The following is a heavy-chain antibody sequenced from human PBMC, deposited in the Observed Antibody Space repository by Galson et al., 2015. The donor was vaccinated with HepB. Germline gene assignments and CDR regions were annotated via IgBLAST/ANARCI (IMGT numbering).Heavy chain of an antibody. CDR2: IYYSGST. J-gene: IGHJ5*02. CDR1: GGSISRGGYY. CDR3: GRFPPPGDEYQLLSDWFDP. V-gene: IGHV4-31*03. D-gene: IGHD2-2*01. Sequence: TRSLTCTVSGGSISRGGYYWSWIRQHPGKGLEWIGYIYYSGSTNYNPSLKSRVTISVDTSKNQFSLKLSSVTAADTAVYYCGRFPPPGDEYQLLSDWFDPWGQGTLVTVSS.